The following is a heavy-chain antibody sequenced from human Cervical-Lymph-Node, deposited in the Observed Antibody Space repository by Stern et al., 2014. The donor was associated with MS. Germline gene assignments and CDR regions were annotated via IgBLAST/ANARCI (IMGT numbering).Heavy chain of an antibody. CDR1: GTSTISHY. J-gene: IGHJ4*02. CDR2: IYYTGST. Sequence: QVQLVQSGPGLVKPSETLSLTCSVSGTSTISHYWSWFRQSPGKGLEWIGNIYYTGSTNYNPSLKSRVSMSVDTSKNQFSVKVTSVTAADTAVYYCARLAASSSGPFDYWGQGTLVTVSS. D-gene: IGHD3-22*01. V-gene: IGHV4-59*11. CDR3: ARLAASSSGPFDY.